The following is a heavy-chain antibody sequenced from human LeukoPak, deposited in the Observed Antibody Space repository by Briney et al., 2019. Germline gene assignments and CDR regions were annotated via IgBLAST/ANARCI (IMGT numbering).Heavy chain of an antibody. CDR3: GRDSSGYFLSFDY. CDR1: GFSFKNYA. D-gene: IGHD3-22*01. J-gene: IGHJ4*02. CDR2: TSDSGSLQ. V-gene: IGHV3-30*03. Sequence: PGRSLRLSCAASGFSFKNYAMHWVRQAPGKGLEWVAVTSDSGSLQWYADSVKGRFTISRDNAKNSLYLQMNSLRDEDTAVYYCGRDSSGYFLSFDYWGQGTLVTVSS.